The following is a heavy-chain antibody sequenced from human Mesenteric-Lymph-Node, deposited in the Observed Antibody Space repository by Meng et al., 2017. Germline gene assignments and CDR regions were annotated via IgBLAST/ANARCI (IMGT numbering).Heavy chain of an antibody. CDR3: STYTYGGN. J-gene: IGHJ4*02. CDR2: ISTIGNS. Sequence: GGSLRLSCAASGFTFSNYAMYWVRQAPGKGLEWVSTISTIGNSFYADSVKGRFIISRDISKSTLYLQMNSLRAEDTGVYYCSTYTYGGNWVQGTLVTVSS. CDR1: GFTFSNYA. D-gene: IGHD3-16*01. V-gene: IGHV3-23*01.